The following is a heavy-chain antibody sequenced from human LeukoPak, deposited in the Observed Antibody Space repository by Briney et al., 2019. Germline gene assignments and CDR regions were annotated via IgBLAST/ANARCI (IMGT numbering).Heavy chain of an antibody. CDR3: ARESGYSDWFDP. J-gene: IGHJ5*02. D-gene: IGHD3-22*01. CDR1: GGSISSGGYY. CDR2: IYYSGST. V-gene: IGHV4-31*03. Sequence: PSETLSLTCTVSGGSISSGGYYWSWLRQHPGKGLEWIGYIYYSGSTYYNPSLKSRVTISLNTSKNQFSLKLSSVTAADTAVYYCARESGYSDWFDPWGQGTLVTVSS.